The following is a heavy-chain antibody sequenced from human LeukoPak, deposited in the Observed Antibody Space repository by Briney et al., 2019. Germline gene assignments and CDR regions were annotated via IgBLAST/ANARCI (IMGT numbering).Heavy chain of an antibody. CDR2: ISAYNGNT. Sequence: ASVTVSFTASGYTFTIYGISWVRQAHRQGLEWVGWISAYNGNTNYSQTLQGRVTITTDTSTNTHYTELRSLRPDDTAVYYCRRDGDSYDSSGYFDYWGQGTLVTVSS. J-gene: IGHJ4*02. CDR1: GYTFTIYG. D-gene: IGHD3-22*01. CDR3: RRDGDSYDSSGYFDY. V-gene: IGHV1-18*01.